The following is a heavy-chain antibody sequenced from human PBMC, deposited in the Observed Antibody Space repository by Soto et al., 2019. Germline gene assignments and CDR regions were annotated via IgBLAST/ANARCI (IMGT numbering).Heavy chain of an antibody. CDR3: AREHLDCSSTSCYDGGGYYYGMDV. J-gene: IGHJ6*02. CDR2: IYYSGST. V-gene: IGHV4-30-4*01. CDR1: GGSISSGDYY. Sequence: KTSETLSLTCTVSGGSISSGDYYWSWIRQPPGKRLEWIGYIYYSGSTYYNPSLKSRVTISVDTSKSQFSLKLSSVTAADTAVYYCAREHLDCSSTSCYDGGGYYYGMDVWGQGTTVTVSS. D-gene: IGHD2-2*01.